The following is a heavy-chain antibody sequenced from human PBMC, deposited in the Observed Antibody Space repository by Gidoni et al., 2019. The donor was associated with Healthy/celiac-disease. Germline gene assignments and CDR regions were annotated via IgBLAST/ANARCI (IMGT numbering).Heavy chain of an antibody. CDR2: IWYDGSNK. D-gene: IGHD6-13*01. V-gene: IGHV3-33*01. Sequence: QVQLVESGGGVVQPGRSLRLSCAASGFTFSSYGMRWVVRAPGKGLEWVAVIWYDGSNKYYADSVKGRFTISRDNSKNTLYLQMNSLRAEDTAVYYCAREGIAAAGTYSGSYRDGYYFDYWGQGTLVTVSS. CDR1: GFTFSSYG. CDR3: AREGIAAAGTYSGSYRDGYYFDY. J-gene: IGHJ4*02.